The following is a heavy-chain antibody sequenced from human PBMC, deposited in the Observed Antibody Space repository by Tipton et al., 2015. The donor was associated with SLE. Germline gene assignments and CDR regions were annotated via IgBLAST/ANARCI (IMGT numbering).Heavy chain of an antibody. V-gene: IGHV4-59*07. CDR3: ARAGAFLTGYYDY. CDR1: GGSISSYY. CDR2: IYYSGST. Sequence: TLSLTCTVSGGSISSYYWSWIRQPPGKGLEWIGYIYYSGSTNYNPSLKSRVTISVDTSKNQFSLKLSSVTAADTAVYYCARAGAFLTGYYDYWGQGTQVTVSS. J-gene: IGHJ4*02. D-gene: IGHD3-9*01.